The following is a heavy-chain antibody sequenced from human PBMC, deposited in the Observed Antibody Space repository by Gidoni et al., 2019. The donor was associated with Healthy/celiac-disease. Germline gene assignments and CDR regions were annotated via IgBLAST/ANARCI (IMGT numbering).Heavy chain of an antibody. J-gene: IGHJ4*02. Sequence: EVQRVQSGAEVKKPGESRKIACKGSGYSFTSDWSGWVRQMPGKGLEWMGIICPADSDTSYRPSFQGQVTISADKSISTAYLQCSSLKASDTAMYYCARSTRYYGSGSYPPRFDYWGQGTLVTVSS. D-gene: IGHD3-10*01. CDR2: ICPADSDT. V-gene: IGHV5-51*01. CDR1: GYSFTSDW. CDR3: ARSTRYYGSGSYPPRFDY.